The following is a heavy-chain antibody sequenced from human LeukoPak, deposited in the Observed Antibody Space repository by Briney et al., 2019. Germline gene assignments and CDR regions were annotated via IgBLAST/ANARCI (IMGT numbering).Heavy chain of an antibody. CDR2: INHSGST. D-gene: IGHD2-2*01. CDR3: ARGFSCSSTSCQRDDAFDI. CDR1: GGSVSGYY. J-gene: IGHJ3*02. Sequence: SETLSLTCAVDGGSVSGYYWSWIRQPPGKGLEWIGEINHSGSTNYNPSLKSRVTISVDTSKNQFSLKLSSVTAADTAVYYCARGFSCSSTSCQRDDAFDIWGQGTMVTVSS. V-gene: IGHV4-34*01.